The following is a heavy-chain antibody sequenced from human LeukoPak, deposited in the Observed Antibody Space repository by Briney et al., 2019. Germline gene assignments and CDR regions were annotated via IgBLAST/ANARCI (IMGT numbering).Heavy chain of an antibody. CDR2: IKQDGSEK. J-gene: IGHJ4*02. CDR3: AKEGLWGFYGDAFDY. D-gene: IGHD4-17*01. V-gene: IGHV3-7*01. CDR1: GFTFSSYW. Sequence: PGGSLRLSCAASGFTFSSYWMSWVRQAPGKGLEWVANIKQDGSEKYYVDSVKGRFTISRDNAKNSLYLQMNSLRAEDTAVYYCAKEGLWGFYGDAFDYWGQGTLVTVSS.